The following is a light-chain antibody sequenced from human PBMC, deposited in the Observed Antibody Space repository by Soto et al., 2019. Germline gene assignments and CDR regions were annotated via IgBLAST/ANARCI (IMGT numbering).Light chain of an antibody. CDR2: GAS. J-gene: IGKJ1*01. CDR1: QSVSSSY. CDR3: HQYGSSPPEP. V-gene: IGKV3-20*01. Sequence: EIVLTQSPGTLSLSPGERATLSCRASQSVSSSYLAWYQQKPGQAPRLLIYGASSRATGIPDRFSGSGSGTDFTLPISRLEPEDFAVYYCHQYGSSPPEPFGQGTKVEIK.